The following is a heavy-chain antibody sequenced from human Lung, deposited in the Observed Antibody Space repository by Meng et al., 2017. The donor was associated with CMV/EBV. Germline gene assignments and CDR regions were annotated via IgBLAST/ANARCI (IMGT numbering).Heavy chain of an antibody. CDR1: GYTFTSFG. CDR2: ISPYTGNT. D-gene: IGHD2-2*01. J-gene: IGHJ4*02. Sequence: ASXXVSXTTPGYTFTSFGISWVRQAPGQGLEWMRWISPYTGNTFYAQNLQGRVTLTTNRSTSTAYMELRSLTSDDTAVYYCARDLRLVPSAAQEFWGQGPLVTVSS. CDR3: ARDLRLVPSAAQEF. V-gene: IGHV1-18*01.